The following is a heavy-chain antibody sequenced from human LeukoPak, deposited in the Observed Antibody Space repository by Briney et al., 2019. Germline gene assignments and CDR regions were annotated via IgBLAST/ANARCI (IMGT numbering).Heavy chain of an antibody. D-gene: IGHD6-19*01. CDR1: GYSISSAYY. Sequence: SETLSLTCSVSGYSISSAYYWAWIRQPPGKGLEWIGSIYHSGSTYYNPSLKSRVTISVDTSKNQFSLKLSSVTAADTAVYYCATTIAVAGPDAFDIWGQGTMVTVSS. CDR3: ATTIAVAGPDAFDI. CDR2: IYHSGST. J-gene: IGHJ3*02. V-gene: IGHV4-38-2*01.